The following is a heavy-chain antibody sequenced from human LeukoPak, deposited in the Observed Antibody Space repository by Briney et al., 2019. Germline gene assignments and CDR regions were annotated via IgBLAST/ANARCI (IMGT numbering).Heavy chain of an antibody. CDR1: GYTFTSYY. D-gene: IGHD2-2*01. CDR3: ARALGYCSSTSCRPNDAFDI. V-gene: IGHV1-46*01. Sequence: GASVKVSCKASGYTFTSYYMHWVRQAPGQGLEWMGIINPSGGRTSYAQKFQGRVTMTRDTSTSTVYMELSSLRSEDTAVYYCARALGYCSSTSCRPNDAFDIWGQGTMVTVSS. CDR2: INPSGGRT. J-gene: IGHJ3*02.